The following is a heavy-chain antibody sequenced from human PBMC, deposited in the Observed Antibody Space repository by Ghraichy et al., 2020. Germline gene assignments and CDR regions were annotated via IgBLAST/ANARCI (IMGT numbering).Heavy chain of an antibody. V-gene: IGHV3-53*01. Sequence: GGSLRLSCAASGFTVSSSYMTWVRQAPGKGLEWVSVIYNNGETYYADSVKGRFTISRDNSKNTLYLQMNSLRAEDTAVYYCERSLTGPQYYYYYGMDVWGQGTTVTVSS. CDR3: ERSLTGPQYYYYYGMDV. J-gene: IGHJ6*02. D-gene: IGHD3-9*01. CDR2: IYNNGET. CDR1: GFTVSSSY.